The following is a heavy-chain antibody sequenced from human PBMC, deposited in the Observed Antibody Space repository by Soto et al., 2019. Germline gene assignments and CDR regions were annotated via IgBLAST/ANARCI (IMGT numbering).Heavy chain of an antibody. D-gene: IGHD3-3*01. J-gene: IGHJ6*02. CDR1: GLTFSSYA. CDR3: ARVGARITIFGGGMDV. Sequence: GGSLRLSCAASGLTFSSYAMHWVRQAPGKGLEWVAVISYDGSNKYYADSVKGRFTISRDNSKNTLYLQMNSLRAEDTAVYYCARVGARITIFGGGMDVWGQGTTVTVS. CDR2: ISYDGSNK. V-gene: IGHV3-30-3*01.